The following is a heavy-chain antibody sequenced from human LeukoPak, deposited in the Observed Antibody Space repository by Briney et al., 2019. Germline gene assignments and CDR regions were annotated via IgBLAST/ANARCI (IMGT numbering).Heavy chain of an antibody. CDR2: INHSVST. J-gene: IGHJ6*02. Sequence: KPSETLSLTCAVYGASFSGYYWSSLRHPPGKGLEWIGEINHSVSTNYNPSLKSRVTISVDTSKNQFSLKLSSVTAADTAVYYCARGVHYYYGMDVWGQGTTVTVSS. D-gene: IGHD6-6*01. CDR3: ARGVHYYYGMDV. V-gene: IGHV4-34*01. CDR1: GASFSGYY.